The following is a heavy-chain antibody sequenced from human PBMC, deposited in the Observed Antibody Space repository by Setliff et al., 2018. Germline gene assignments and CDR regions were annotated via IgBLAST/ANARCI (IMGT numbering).Heavy chain of an antibody. Sequence: GGSLRLSCAAAGFSFSDYYISWVRQVPGKGLEWLSKISGAGTTVYYADSVRGRFTISRDNAKNSLYLQMNSLRAEDSAVYYCARDGVFYAMDFWGQGTTVTVSS. CDR1: GFSFSDYY. V-gene: IGHV3-11*04. D-gene: IGHD3-10*01. CDR2: ISGAGTTV. CDR3: ARDGVFYAMDF. J-gene: IGHJ6*02.